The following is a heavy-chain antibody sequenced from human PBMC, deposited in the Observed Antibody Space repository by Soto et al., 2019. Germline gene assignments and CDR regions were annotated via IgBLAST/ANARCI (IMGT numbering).Heavy chain of an antibody. CDR3: ARDLEGKLWDYYYYYGTAV. V-gene: IGHV1-18*01. CDR1: GYTFTSYG. D-gene: IGHD1-1*01. J-gene: IGHJ6*04. Sequence: ASVKVSCKASGYTFTSYGISWVRQAPGQGLEWMGWISAYNGNTNYAQKLQGRVTMTTDTFTSTAYMELRSLRSDDTAVYYCARDLEGKLWDYYYYYGTAVRGKGPTVTVSS. CDR2: ISAYNGNT.